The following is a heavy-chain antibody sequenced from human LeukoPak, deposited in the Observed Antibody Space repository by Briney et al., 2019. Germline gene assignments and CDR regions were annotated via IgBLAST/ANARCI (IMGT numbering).Heavy chain of an antibody. D-gene: IGHD2/OR15-2a*01. CDR1: RFTFSNYA. Sequence: GTSLRLSCAASRFTFSNYAMHWVRQAPGKGLEWVALISDDGNDKYYADSVKGRFTISRDNSKNTLYLQVNSLKTEDTAVYYCARDRAWGTTSHYYYGMDVWGQGATVTVSS. CDR3: ARDRAWGTTSHYYYGMDV. J-gene: IGHJ6*02. CDR2: ISDDGNDK. V-gene: IGHV3-30*04.